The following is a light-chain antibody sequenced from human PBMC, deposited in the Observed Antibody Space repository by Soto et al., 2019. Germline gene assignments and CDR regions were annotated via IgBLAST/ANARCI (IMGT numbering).Light chain of an antibody. CDR1: SSDVGGYNS. V-gene: IGLV2-8*01. Sequence: QSVLTQPPSASGSPGQSVTISCTGTSSDVGGYNSVSWYQQHPGKAPKLVIYEVSKRPSGVPDRFSASKSDNTASLTVSGLQAEDEADYYCSSYAGSKNSVFGGGTKLTVL. CDR3: SSYAGSKNSV. CDR2: EVS. J-gene: IGLJ2*01.